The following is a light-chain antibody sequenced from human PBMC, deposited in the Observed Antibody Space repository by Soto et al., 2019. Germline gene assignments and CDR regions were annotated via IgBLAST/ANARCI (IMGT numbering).Light chain of an antibody. V-gene: IGKV4-1*01. Sequence: DIVMTQSPDSLAVSLGERAAIKCKSSQSVLSNSKNRNHLSWYQQKPGQPPKLLIYWAATRESGVPDRFSGSGSGTDFTLTVSGLQAEDVAIYYCHQYFRSPITFGGGTKVDIK. CDR3: HQYFRSPIT. CDR1: QSVLSNSKNRNH. J-gene: IGKJ4*01. CDR2: WAA.